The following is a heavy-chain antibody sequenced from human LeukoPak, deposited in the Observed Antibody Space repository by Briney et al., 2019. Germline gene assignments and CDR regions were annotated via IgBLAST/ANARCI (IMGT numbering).Heavy chain of an antibody. J-gene: IGHJ4*02. CDR1: GFTFSSYA. CDR3: AGGMAAAAGPPGGGFDY. V-gene: IGHV3-23*01. CDR2: ISGSGGST. Sequence: GGSLRLSCAASGFTFSSYAMSWVRQAQGKGLEWVSAISGSGGSTYYADSVKGRFAISRDNSKNTLYLQMNSLIAEDTAVYYSAGGMAAAAGPPGGGFDYWGQGTLVTVSS. D-gene: IGHD6-13*01.